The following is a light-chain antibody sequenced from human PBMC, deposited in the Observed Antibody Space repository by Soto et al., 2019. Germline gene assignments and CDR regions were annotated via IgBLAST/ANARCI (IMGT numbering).Light chain of an antibody. J-gene: IGLJ1*01. V-gene: IGLV2-14*01. CDR2: DVS. CDR1: SSDVGGHNS. CDR3: SSFTSSVTYV. Sequence: QSVLTQPASVSVSPGQSITISCTGTSSDVGGHNSVSWYRHDPGKAPKLMIYDVSNRPSGVSDRFSGSKSGNTASLNISGLQIEDEADYYCSSFTSSVTYVFGTGTKVTVL.